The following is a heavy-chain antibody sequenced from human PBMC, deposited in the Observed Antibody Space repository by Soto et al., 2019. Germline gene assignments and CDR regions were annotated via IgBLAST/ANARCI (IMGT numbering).Heavy chain of an antibody. V-gene: IGHV1-18*01. CDR1: GYTFSKFG. CDR2: ITPYDGST. CDR3: ARSWFRTDNPGA. D-gene: IGHD3-22*01. J-gene: IGHJ5*02. Sequence: QVQLVQSGGEVKKPGASVKVSCKTSGYTFSKFGISWARQVPGQGLEWVGWITPYDGSTNFAQELQGRVSLTLDTSTDTAYLELRSLESDDTAVYYCARSWFRTDNPGAWGQGTLVTVSS.